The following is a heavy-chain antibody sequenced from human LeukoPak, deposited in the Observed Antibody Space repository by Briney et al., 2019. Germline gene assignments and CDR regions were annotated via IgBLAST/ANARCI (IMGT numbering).Heavy chain of an antibody. CDR3: AKDSYYYGSGSYLDY. D-gene: IGHD3-10*01. V-gene: IGHV3-9*01. J-gene: IGHJ4*02. CDR2: ISWNIGSI. CDR1: GFTFDDYA. Sequence: GGSLRLSCAASGFTFDDYATHWVRHAPGKWLGWVSGISWNIGSIAYADSVKGRFTISRDNAKNSLYLQMNSLRAEDTGLYYCAKDSYYYGSGSYLDYWGQGTLVTVSS.